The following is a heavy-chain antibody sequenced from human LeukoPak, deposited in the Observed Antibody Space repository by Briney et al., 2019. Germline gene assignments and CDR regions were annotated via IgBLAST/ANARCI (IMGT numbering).Heavy chain of an antibody. Sequence: GGSLRLSCAASGFTFSSYEMNWVRQAPGKGLEWVSYISSSGSTIYYADSVKGGFTISRDNAKNSLYLQMNSLRPEDTAVYYCARIDDYVGGSYRRPVDYWGQGTLVTVSS. J-gene: IGHJ4*02. D-gene: IGHD3-16*02. CDR3: ARIDDYVGGSYRRPVDY. CDR2: ISSSGSTI. V-gene: IGHV3-48*03. CDR1: GFTFSSYE.